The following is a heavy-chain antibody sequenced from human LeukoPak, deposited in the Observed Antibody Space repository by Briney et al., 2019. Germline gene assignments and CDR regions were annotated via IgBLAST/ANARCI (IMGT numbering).Heavy chain of an antibody. V-gene: IGHV4-61*01. CDR2: IYYSGST. D-gene: IGHD6-13*01. J-gene: IGHJ4*02. Sequence: SETLSLTCTVSGGSINSSSYYWSWIRQPPGRGLEWIGYIYYSGSTNYNPSLKSRVTISVDTSKNQFSLKLSSVTAADTAVYYCARGGRGEAAGFDYWGQGTLVTVSS. CDR3: ARGGRGEAAGFDY. CDR1: GGSINSSSYY.